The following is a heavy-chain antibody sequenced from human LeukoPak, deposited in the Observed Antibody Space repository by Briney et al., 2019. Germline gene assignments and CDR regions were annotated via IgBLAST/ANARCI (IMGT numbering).Heavy chain of an antibody. V-gene: IGHV4-59*11. CDR1: GGSISSHY. CDR2: IYYSWST. J-gene: IGHJ3*02. CDR3: ARDRFDAFDI. Sequence: PSETLSLTCTVSGGSISSHYWSWIRQPPGKGLELIGYIYYSWSTNYNPSLKSRVTVSVDTSKNQFSLKLSSVTAAATAVYYCARDRFDAFDIWGQGTMVTVYS. D-gene: IGHD3-10*01.